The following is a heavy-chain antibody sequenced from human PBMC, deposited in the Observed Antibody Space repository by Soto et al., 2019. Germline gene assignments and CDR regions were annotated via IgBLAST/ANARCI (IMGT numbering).Heavy chain of an antibody. D-gene: IGHD6-6*01. V-gene: IGHV4-39*01. Sequence: SETLSLTCSVSGGSISSTSYYCAWIRQPPGKGLEWIGHIYYSGSTHYNPSLKSRVTMSVDTSKNQFSLKVTSVTAADTAVYYCARHGQLVTYYYYGMDVWGQGTTVTVS. CDR3: ARHGQLVTYYYYGMDV. CDR2: IYYSGST. CDR1: GGSISSTSYY. J-gene: IGHJ6*02.